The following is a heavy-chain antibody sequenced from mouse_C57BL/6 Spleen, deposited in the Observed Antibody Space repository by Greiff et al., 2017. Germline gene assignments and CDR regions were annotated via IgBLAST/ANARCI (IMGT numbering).Heavy chain of an antibody. CDR2: ISGGGGNT. V-gene: IGHV5-9*01. Sequence: DVKLVESGGGLVKPGGSLKLSCAASGFTFSSYTMSWVRQTPEKRLEWVATISGGGGNTYYPDSVKGRFTISRDNAMTALYLQISTLRSEDTPLYYVSRQGHSGSPFWDFAVWGTGTTVTVSS. CDR3: SRQGHSGSPFWDFAV. J-gene: IGHJ1*03. D-gene: IGHD1-1*01. CDR1: GFTFSSYT.